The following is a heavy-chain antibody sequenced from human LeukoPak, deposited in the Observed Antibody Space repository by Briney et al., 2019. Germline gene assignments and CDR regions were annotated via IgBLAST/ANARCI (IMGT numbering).Heavy chain of an antibody. CDR2: FSSSGSII. CDR3: SRGAYYYDSSGYYGAFDI. CDR1: GFTFSSYE. J-gene: IGHJ3*02. D-gene: IGHD3-22*01. V-gene: IGHV3-48*03. Sequence: GGSLRLSCAASGFTFSSYEMNWVRQAPGKGLEWVSYFSSSGSIIYYADSVKGRFTISRDSAKNSLYLQMNSLRAEDTAVYYCSRGAYYYDSSGYYGAFDIWGQGTMVTVS.